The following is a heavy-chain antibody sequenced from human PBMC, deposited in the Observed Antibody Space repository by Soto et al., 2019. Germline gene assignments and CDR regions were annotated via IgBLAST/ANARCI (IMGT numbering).Heavy chain of an antibody. CDR1: GFTFSSYS. D-gene: IGHD2-15*01. CDR3: ARSEVSAAFDY. Sequence: EVQLVESGGGLVQPGGSLRLSCVASGFTFSSYSMHWVRQAPGKGLEWVSSISSDNTYIFYADSVMARFTISRDNAKNSLYLQLNSLRADDTGVYWCARSEVSAAFDYWGQGSLVTVSS. J-gene: IGHJ4*02. V-gene: IGHV3-21*01. CDR2: ISSDNTYI.